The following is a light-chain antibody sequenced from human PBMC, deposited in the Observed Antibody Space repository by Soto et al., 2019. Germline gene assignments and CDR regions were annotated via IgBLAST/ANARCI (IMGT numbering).Light chain of an antibody. Sequence: DIQMTQSPSMLSASVGDGVTITCRASQSISTWLAWYQQKPGKAPKLLIYEASTLQSGVPSRFRGSGSGTEFTLVISSLQPDDFATYSGQEYNRYSYSFGQGTKLEIK. V-gene: IGKV1-5*03. CDR3: QEYNRYSYS. J-gene: IGKJ2*01. CDR1: QSISTW. CDR2: EAS.